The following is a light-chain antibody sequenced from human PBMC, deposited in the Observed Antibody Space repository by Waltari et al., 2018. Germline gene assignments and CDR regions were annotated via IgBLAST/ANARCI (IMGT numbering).Light chain of an antibody. V-gene: IGKV3-20*01. CDR1: QSVSSSF. Sequence: EVVLTQSPGTLSLSPGQTATLSCWASQSVSSSFLAWYQQRPGQAPRLLIYAASKRATGILDRFSGSGSGTDFTLTISRLESEDFAVYYCQHYGSAPPYTFGQGTKLEIK. CDR2: AAS. J-gene: IGKJ2*01. CDR3: QHYGSAPPYT.